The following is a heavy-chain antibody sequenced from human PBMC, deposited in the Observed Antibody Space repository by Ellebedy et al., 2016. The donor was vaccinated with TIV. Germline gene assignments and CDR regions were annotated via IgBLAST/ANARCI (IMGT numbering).Heavy chain of an antibody. CDR2: MNPNSGNT. V-gene: IGHV1-8*01. Sequence: ASVKVSXKASGYSFSSYDINWVRQATGQGLERMGWMNPNSGNTGYAQKFQGRVTMTRNTSITTAYMELSSLRSEDTAVYYCARDTKAATGNLLVEYWGQGTLVTVSS. D-gene: IGHD6-13*01. CDR3: ARDTKAATGNLLVEY. CDR1: GYSFSSYD. J-gene: IGHJ4*02.